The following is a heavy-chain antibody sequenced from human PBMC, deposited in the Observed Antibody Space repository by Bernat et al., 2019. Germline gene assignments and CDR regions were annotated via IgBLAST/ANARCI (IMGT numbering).Heavy chain of an antibody. J-gene: IGHJ4*02. CDR2: ISYDGSNK. CDR3: AKSTRDYVWGTIGL. CDR1: GFTFSSYG. V-gene: IGHV3-30*18. D-gene: IGHD3-16*01. Sequence: QVQLVESGGGVVQPGRSLRLSCAASGFTFSSYGMHWVRQAPGKGLEWVAVISYDGSNKYYADSVKGRFTISRDNSKNMLYLQMNSLRAEDTAVYYCAKSTRDYVWGTIGLWGQGTLVTVSS.